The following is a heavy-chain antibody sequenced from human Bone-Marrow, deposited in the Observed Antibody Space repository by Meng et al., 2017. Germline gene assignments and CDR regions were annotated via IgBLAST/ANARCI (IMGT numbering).Heavy chain of an antibody. CDR1: GFIFSDYY. CDR3: ARERSSRFDY. J-gene: IGHJ4*02. D-gene: IGHD6-13*01. V-gene: IGHV3-11*01. CDR2: ISGTGTII. Sequence: QMQLAESGGDLVKPGGSLRLSCVASGFIFSDYYMSWIRQAPGKGLEWVSYISGTGTIIEYADSVRGRFTISRDNAKNSLFLQMISLRADDTAVYYCARERSSRFDYWGQGTLVTVSS.